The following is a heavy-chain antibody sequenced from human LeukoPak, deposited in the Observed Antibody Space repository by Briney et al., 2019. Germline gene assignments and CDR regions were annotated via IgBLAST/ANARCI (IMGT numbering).Heavy chain of an antibody. V-gene: IGHV4-61*02. Sequence: SETLSLTCTVSGGSISSGSYYWSWIQQPAGKGLEWIGRIYTSGSTNYNPSLESRVTISVDTSKNQFSLKLSSVTAADTAVYYCAREGYYYDSSVFDYWGQGTLVTVSS. CDR1: GGSISSGSYY. CDR2: IYTSGST. CDR3: AREGYYYDSSVFDY. D-gene: IGHD3-22*01. J-gene: IGHJ4*02.